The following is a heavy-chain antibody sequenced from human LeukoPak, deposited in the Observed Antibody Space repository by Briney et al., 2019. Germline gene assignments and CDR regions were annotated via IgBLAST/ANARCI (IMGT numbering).Heavy chain of an antibody. V-gene: IGHV3-15*01. D-gene: IGHD1-7*01. Sequence: GGSLRLSCAAPGFTFNNAWMNWVRQAPGKGLEWVGRIKSKNVGGTTDYAAPVKGRFTISRDDSKNTVYLQMNSLKIEDTAVYYCTTDEDWNYARKDVWGQGATVIVSS. CDR3: TTDEDWNYARKDV. CDR1: GFTFNNAW. J-gene: IGHJ6*02. CDR2: IKSKNVGGTT.